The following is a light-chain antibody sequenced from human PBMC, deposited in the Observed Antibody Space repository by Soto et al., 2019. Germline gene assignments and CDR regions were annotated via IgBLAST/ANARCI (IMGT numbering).Light chain of an antibody. Sequence: EIVLTQSPGTLSLSPGESATLSCRASQSVSRSYLAWYQQKPGQAPRLLIYGASSRATGIPDRFSGSGSGTDFTLTISRLEPEDFAVYYCQQYGSLFGGGTKVEIK. CDR1: QSVSRSY. CDR2: GAS. V-gene: IGKV3-20*01. J-gene: IGKJ4*01. CDR3: QQYGSL.